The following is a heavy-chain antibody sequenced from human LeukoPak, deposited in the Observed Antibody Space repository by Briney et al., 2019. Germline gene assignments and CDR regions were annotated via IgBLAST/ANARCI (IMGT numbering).Heavy chain of an antibody. D-gene: IGHD3-10*01. J-gene: IGHJ6*02. Sequence: GASVKVSCKASGFTFTSYYMHWVRQAPGQGLEWMGIINPSGGSTSYAQKFQGRVTMTRDTSTSTVYMELSSLRSEDTAVYYCARDRLWFGELSTRSGGMDVWGQGTTVTVSS. CDR2: INPSGGST. V-gene: IGHV1-46*01. CDR3: ARDRLWFGELSTRSGGMDV. CDR1: GFTFTSYY.